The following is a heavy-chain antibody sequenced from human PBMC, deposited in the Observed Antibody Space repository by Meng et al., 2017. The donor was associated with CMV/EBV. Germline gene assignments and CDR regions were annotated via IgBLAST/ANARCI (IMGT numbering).Heavy chain of an antibody. CDR2: INPNSGGT. Sequence: ASVKVSCKASGYTFTSYGINWVRQATGQGLEWMGWINPNSGGTNYAQKFQGRVTMTRDTSISTAYMELSRLRSDDTAVYYCARSRIQLWLHHYYYGMDVWGQGTTVTVSS. V-gene: IGHV1-2*02. CDR1: GYTFTSYG. D-gene: IGHD5-18*01. CDR3: ARSRIQLWLHHYYYGMDV. J-gene: IGHJ6*02.